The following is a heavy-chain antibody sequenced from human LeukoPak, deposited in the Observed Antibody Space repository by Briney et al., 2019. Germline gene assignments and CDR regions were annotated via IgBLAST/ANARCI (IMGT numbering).Heavy chain of an antibody. CDR2: ISSSSSYI. Sequence: PSETLSLTCTVSGGSISSYYWSWIRQPPGKGLEWVSSISSSSSYIYYADSVKGRFTISGDNAKNSLYLQMNSLRAEDTAVYYCAGGYSYGYHWGQGTLVTVSS. J-gene: IGHJ5*02. V-gene: IGHV3-21*01. D-gene: IGHD5-18*01. CDR3: AGGYSYGYH. CDR1: GGSISSYY.